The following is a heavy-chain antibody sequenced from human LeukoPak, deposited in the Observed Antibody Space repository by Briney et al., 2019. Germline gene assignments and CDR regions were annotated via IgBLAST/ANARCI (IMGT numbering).Heavy chain of an antibody. CDR3: AKDRDLSDSSTYSVH. CDR2: ISSDGRAK. V-gene: IGHV3-30*18. CDR1: GFTFSSFG. Sequence: GGSLRLSCAASGFTFSSFGMNWVRQAPGKGLEWVAVISSDGRAKYYADSVKGRFTISRDNSKKTVYLQMNSLGEDYTAVYYCAKDRDLSDSSTYSVHWGQGTLVTVSS. D-gene: IGHD3-22*01. J-gene: IGHJ4*02.